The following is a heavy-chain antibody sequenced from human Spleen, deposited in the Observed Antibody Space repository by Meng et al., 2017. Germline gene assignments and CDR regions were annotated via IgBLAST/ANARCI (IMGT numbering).Heavy chain of an antibody. CDR1: GYTFTNYF. D-gene: IGHD5-12*01. Sequence: QVLLVQSGSELKKPGATVKVSCKTSGYTFTNYFIQWVRQAPGQGLEWVGLINPNGGSTIYAQKFQGRVTMTRDTSTTTVYMDLSSLRSEDTAVYYCARGVDAGVDYWGQGTLVTVSS. V-gene: IGHV1-46*01. CDR3: ARGVDAGVDY. CDR2: INPNGGST. J-gene: IGHJ4*02.